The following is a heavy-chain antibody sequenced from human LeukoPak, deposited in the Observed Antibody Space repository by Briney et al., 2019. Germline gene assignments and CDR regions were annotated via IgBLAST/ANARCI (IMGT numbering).Heavy chain of an antibody. CDR3: ARHVPYYYYMDV. CDR1: GGSFSGYY. V-gene: IGHV4-34*01. Sequence: PSETLSLTCAVYGGSFSGYYWSWIRQPPGKGLEWIGEINHSGSTNYNPSLKSRVTISVDTSKNQFSLKLSSATAADTAVYYCARHVPYYYYMDVWGKGTTVTISS. J-gene: IGHJ6*03. CDR2: INHSGST.